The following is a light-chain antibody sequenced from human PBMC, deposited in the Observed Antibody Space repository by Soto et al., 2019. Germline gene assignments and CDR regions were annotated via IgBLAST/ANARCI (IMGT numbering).Light chain of an antibody. CDR1: QSVSSY. V-gene: IGKV3-11*01. J-gene: IGKJ4*01. CDR3: QQRSNWPRGLT. CDR2: DAS. Sequence: EIVLTQSPATLSLFPGERATLSCRASQSVSSYLAWYQQKPGQAPRLLIYDASKRATGIPARFSGSGSGTDFTLTISSLEPEDFAVYYCQQRSNWPRGLTFGGGTKVEIK.